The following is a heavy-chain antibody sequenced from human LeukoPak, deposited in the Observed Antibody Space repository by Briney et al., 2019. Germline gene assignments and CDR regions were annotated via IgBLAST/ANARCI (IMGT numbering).Heavy chain of an antibody. J-gene: IGHJ6*03. CDR1: GYSFTSYW. V-gene: IGHV5-51*01. Sequence: GESLKISCQGSGYSFTSYWIGWVRPLPGKGLEWMGIIYPGDSDTRYSPSFQGQVTISADRSISTAYLQWSSLKASDTAMYYCARTDYSNYPPYYYYMDVWGKGTTVTVSS. D-gene: IGHD4-11*01. CDR2: IYPGDSDT. CDR3: ARTDYSNYPPYYYYMDV.